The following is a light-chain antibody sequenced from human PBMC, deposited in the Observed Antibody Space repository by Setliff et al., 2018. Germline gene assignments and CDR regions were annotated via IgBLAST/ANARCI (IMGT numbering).Light chain of an antibody. Sequence: QSALTQPASVSGSPGQSITISCTGTSSDVGGYNYVSWYQQHPGKAPKLMIYDVSNRPAGVPNRFSGSNSCNTASLTISGLQAEDEADYYCSLYTSSSPHVVFGGGTKVPVL. V-gene: IGLV2-14*03. CDR2: DVS. CDR1: SSDVGGYNY. CDR3: SLYTSSSPHVV. J-gene: IGLJ2*01.